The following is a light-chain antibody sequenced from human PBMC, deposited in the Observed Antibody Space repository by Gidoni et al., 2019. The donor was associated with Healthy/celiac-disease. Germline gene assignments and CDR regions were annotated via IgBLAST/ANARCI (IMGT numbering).Light chain of an antibody. V-gene: IGKV3-15*01. CDR2: GAS. CDR3: QQNNNCPRT. Sequence: PATLSASVGERATFSCRASQRVSSNLTWYQQKPGKAPRLLIYGASTRDSGIPARFSGSGSGTDFTLTISSLQPEDFAAYYCQQNNNCPRTFGQGTKVEIK. CDR1: QRVSSN. J-gene: IGKJ1*01.